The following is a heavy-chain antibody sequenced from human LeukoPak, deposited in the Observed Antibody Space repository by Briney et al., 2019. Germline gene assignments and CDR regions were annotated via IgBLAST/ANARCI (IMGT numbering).Heavy chain of an antibody. CDR3: GRRAYSSGWYYFDY. V-gene: IGHV3-23*01. CDR2: ISGSGGST. Sequence: GGSLRLSCAASGFTFSSSAMSWVRQAPGKGLEWVSTISGSGGSTFYADSVKGRFTISRDNSKNTLYLQMNSLRAEDTAVYYCGRRAYSSGWYYFDYWGQGTLVTVSS. J-gene: IGHJ4*02. D-gene: IGHD6-19*01. CDR1: GFTFSSSA.